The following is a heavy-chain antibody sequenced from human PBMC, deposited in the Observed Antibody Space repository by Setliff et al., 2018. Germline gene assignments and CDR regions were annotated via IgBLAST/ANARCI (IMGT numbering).Heavy chain of an antibody. CDR1: GGSISTYS. CDR3: ARDSALHSYHYDSSGYLDY. CDR2: VYYSGTT. V-gene: IGHV4-59*01. J-gene: IGHJ4*02. Sequence: PSETLSLTCPVSGGSISTYSWSWIRQTPVKGLEWIGYVYYSGTTNDNPLFKSRVTISVGRPKNQFSLKLSSVTAADTGVYYCARDSALHSYHYDSSGYLDYWGQGALVTVSS. D-gene: IGHD3-22*01.